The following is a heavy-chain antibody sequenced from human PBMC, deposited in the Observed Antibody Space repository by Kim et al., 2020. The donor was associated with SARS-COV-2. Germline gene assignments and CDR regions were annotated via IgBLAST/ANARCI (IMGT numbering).Heavy chain of an antibody. CDR1: GFTFSNAW. CDR2: IKSKTDGGTT. V-gene: IGHV3-15*01. Sequence: GGSLRLSCAASGFTFSNAWMSWVRQAPGKGLEWVGRIKSKTDGGTTDYAAPVKGRFTISRDDSKNTLYLQMNSLKTEDTAVYYCTTRSPYDHAAITGYYYYYGMDVWGQGTTVPVSS. CDR3: TTRSPYDHAAITGYYYYYGMDV. D-gene: IGHD6-25*01. J-gene: IGHJ6*02.